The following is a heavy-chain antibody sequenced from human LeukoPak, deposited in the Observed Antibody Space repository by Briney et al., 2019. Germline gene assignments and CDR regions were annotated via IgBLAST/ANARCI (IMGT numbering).Heavy chain of an antibody. J-gene: IGHJ3*02. CDR2: MYTSGTT. D-gene: IGHD2-2*01. V-gene: IGHV4-4*07. Sequence: SETLSLTCTVSGGSFSSYYWIWIRQPAGKGLEWIGRMYTSGTTNYNPSPQSRVTMSVDTSTNQFSLKLSSVTAADTAVYYCARGAFGKRDCSSSTCYEEGYAFDIWGQGTMVTVSS. CDR1: GGSFSSYY. CDR3: ARGAFGKRDCSSSTCYEEGYAFDI.